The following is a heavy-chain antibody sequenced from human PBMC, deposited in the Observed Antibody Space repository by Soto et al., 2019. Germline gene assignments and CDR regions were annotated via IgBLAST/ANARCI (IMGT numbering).Heavy chain of an antibody. CDR3: ARGQWGAFDL. CDR2: IHSDGSST. V-gene: IGHV3-74*01. J-gene: IGHJ3*01. D-gene: IGHD1-26*01. CDR1: GFTFSYYW. Sequence: DVQLVESGGGSVQPGGSLSLCCAATGFTFSYYWMHWVRQAPGKGLVWVSRIHSDGSSTTDADSVKGRFTISRDNAKNTLYLQMNSLRAEDTAVYYCARGQWGAFDLWGQGTMVTVAS.